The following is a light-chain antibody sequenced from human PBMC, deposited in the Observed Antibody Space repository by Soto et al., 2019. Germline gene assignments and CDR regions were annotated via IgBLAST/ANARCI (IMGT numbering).Light chain of an antibody. Sequence: EIVLTQSPGTLSLSPGERATLSCRASQSVSSRYLAWYQQKPGQAPRLLMYGASSRATGITDRFSGSGSGTHFTLNISRLEPVDFAVYYSQPYGSSPPLTFGPGTKVDIK. V-gene: IGKV3-20*01. CDR1: QSVSSRY. J-gene: IGKJ3*01. CDR3: QPYGSSPPLT. CDR2: GAS.